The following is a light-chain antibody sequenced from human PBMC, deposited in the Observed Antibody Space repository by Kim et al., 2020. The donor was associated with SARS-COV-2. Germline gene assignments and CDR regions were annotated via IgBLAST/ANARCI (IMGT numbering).Light chain of an antibody. CDR1: QSISSW. V-gene: IGKV1-5*01. CDR2: DAS. Sequence: DIQMTQSPSTLSASVGDRVTITCRASQSISSWLAWYQQKPGKAPKLLIYDASSLESGVPSRFSGSGSGTEFTLTISSLQPDDFATYYCQQYHSYSLTFGQGTKVDSK. CDR3: QQYHSYSLT. J-gene: IGKJ1*01.